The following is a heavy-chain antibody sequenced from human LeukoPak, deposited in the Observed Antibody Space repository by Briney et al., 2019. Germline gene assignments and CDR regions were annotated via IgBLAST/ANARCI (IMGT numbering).Heavy chain of an antibody. CDR2: ISSSNSTI. Sequence: GGSLRLSCVVSGFTFSNYWMTWVRQAPGKGLEWVSYISSSNSTIYYPNSVKGRFTISRDNAKKSLYLQMNSLRAEDTAVYYCARDAITMLRGVVDHWGQGTLVTVSS. J-gene: IGHJ4*02. CDR3: ARDAITMLRGVVDH. CDR1: GFTFSNYW. V-gene: IGHV3-48*04. D-gene: IGHD3-10*01.